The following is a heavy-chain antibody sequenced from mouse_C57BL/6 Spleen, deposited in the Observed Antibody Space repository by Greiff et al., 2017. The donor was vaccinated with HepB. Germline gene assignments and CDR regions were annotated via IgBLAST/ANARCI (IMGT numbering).Heavy chain of an antibody. D-gene: IGHD1-1*01. V-gene: IGHV5-17*01. J-gene: IGHJ3*01. CDR1: GFTFSDYG. CDR3: ARGNYGSSSWFAY. CDR2: ISSGSSTI. Sequence: EVKVEESGGGLVKPGGSLKLSCAASGFTFSDYGMHWVRQAPEKGLEWVAYISSGSSTIYYADTVKGRFTISRDNAKNTLFLQMTSLRSEDTAMYYCARGNYGSSSWFAYWGQGTLVTVSA.